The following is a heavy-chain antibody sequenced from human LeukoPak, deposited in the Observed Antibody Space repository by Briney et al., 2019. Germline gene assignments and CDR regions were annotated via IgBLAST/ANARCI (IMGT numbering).Heavy chain of an antibody. CDR1: GFIFDNYG. CDR3: ARVHTAGGYSGTDY. CDR2: TNWNGGST. V-gene: IGHV3-20*01. Sequence: GGSPRLSCAASGFIFDNYGMTWVRQAPGKGLEWVSGTNWNGGSTGYADSVKGRFIISRDNAKNCLYLQMNSLRAEDTALYHCARVHTAGGYSGTDYWGQGTLVTVPS. D-gene: IGHD1-26*01. J-gene: IGHJ4*02.